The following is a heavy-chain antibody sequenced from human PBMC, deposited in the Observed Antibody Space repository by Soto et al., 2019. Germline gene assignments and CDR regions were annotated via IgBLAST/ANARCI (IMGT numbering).Heavy chain of an antibody. V-gene: IGHV1-69*01. CDR1: GGTFDNFA. J-gene: IGHJ6*02. D-gene: IGHD3-10*01. CDR3: ARDRRISMVGGDPHTHSGMDV. Sequence: QVHLVQSGAEVRKPGSSVKVSCKASGGTFDNFAVSWVRQAPGQGLEWMGAIIPMFGSADYAQKFQGRVTITADESTNTAYMDLSSLRSEDTAVYYCARDRRISMVGGDPHTHSGMDVWGQGTTVTVSS. CDR2: IIPMFGSA.